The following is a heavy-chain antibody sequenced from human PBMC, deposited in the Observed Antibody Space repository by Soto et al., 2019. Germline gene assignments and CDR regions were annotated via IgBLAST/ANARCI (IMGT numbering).Heavy chain of an antibody. CDR2: IYYSGST. J-gene: IGHJ4*02. D-gene: IGHD6-19*01. Sequence: SETLSLTCTVSGGSISSSSYYWGWIRQPPGKGLEWIGSIYYSGSTYYNPSLKSRVTISVDTSKNQFSLKLSSVTAADTAVYYGARHEAPSGWYFDYWAQGTLVTVSS. CDR3: ARHEAPSGWYFDY. CDR1: GGSISSSSYY. V-gene: IGHV4-39*01.